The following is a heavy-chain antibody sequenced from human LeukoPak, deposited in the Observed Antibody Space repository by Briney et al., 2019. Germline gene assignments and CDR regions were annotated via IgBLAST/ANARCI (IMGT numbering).Heavy chain of an antibody. CDR3: ARDRSRAGYSSSCDH. D-gene: IGHD3-9*01. CDR1: GYTFSDYY. Sequence: ASVKVSCKASGYTFSDYYLHWVRQAPGQGLEWLGRINPDSGATHYVQKFQGRVTLTSDTSISTAYMELTGLTSDDSAVYFCARDRSRAGYSSSCDHWGQGTLVTVSS. CDR2: INPDSGAT. V-gene: IGHV1-2*06. J-gene: IGHJ4*02.